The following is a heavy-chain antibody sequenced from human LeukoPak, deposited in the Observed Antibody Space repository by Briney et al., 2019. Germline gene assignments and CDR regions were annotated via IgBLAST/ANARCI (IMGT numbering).Heavy chain of an antibody. D-gene: IGHD3-22*01. Sequence: SETLSLTCTASGGSISSSSYYWGWIRQPSGKGLEWIGSIYYSGSTYYNPSLKSRVTISVDTSKYQFSLKLSSVTAADTAVYYCARWCYDSSGYYLSFDYWGQGTLVTVSS. V-gene: IGHV4-39*01. J-gene: IGHJ4*02. CDR2: IYYSGST. CDR1: GGSISSSSYY. CDR3: ARWCYDSSGYYLSFDY.